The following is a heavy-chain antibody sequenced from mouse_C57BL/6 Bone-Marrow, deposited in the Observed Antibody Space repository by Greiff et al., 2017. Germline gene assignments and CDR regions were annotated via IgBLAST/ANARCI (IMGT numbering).Heavy chain of an antibody. CDR1: GFTFSSST. CDR3: SRQVTTVLATKYFDV. Sequence: DVMLVESGGGLVKPGGSLKLSCAASGFTFSSSTMSWVRQTPEKRLQWVAAISGGGGNTYSPASVKGRFTISRDNDKNILYLQMSSRRSEDTALYYCSRQVTTVLATKYFDVWGTGTTVTVSS. D-gene: IGHD1-1*01. V-gene: IGHV5-9*01. CDR2: ISGGGGNT. J-gene: IGHJ1*03.